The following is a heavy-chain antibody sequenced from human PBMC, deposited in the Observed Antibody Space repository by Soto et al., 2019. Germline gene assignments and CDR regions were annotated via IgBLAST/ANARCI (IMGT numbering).Heavy chain of an antibody. J-gene: IGHJ6*02. CDR3: AKGRMVTPYFDGMDV. D-gene: IGHD5-18*01. Sequence: HVQVVESGGGVVQPGGSLRLSCAASGDSGFSFPSYGMHWVRQAPGKGLAWVAVISYDGRNRHFVDAAKGRFTVSRANALLTVYLQMDSLRLDDTAVYYCAKGRMVTPYFDGMDVGGQWTAVTVS. CDR1: GDSGFSFPSYG. CDR2: ISYDGRNR. V-gene: IGHV3-30*18.